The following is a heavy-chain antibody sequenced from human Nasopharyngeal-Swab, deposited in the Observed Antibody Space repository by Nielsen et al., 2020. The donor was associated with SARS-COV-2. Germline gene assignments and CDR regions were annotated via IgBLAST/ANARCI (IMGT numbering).Heavy chain of an antibody. D-gene: IGHD3-10*01. J-gene: IGHJ4*02. V-gene: IGHV3-23*03. Sequence: GESLKISSAASAFIFSTYTMSWVRQAPGKGLEWRSYIHNDGRRTFYADSVTGRFTISRDNSKHMLYLQMNSLRTEDTAVYYCAKGGAFGEIGYWGQGTLVTVSS. CDR1: AFIFSTYT. CDR2: IHNDGRRT. CDR3: AKGGAFGEIGY.